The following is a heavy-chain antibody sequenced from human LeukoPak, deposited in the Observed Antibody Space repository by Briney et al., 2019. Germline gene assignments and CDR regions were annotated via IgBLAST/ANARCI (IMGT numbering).Heavy chain of an antibody. CDR3: ARVRYNWNDVGYMDV. D-gene: IGHD1-1*01. Sequence: GASVKVSCKASGYTFTGYYMHWVRQAPGQGLELMGWINPNSGGTNYAQKFQGRVTMTRDTSISTAYMELSRLRSDDTAVYYCARVRYNWNDVGYMDVWGKGTTVTVSS. V-gene: IGHV1-2*02. CDR1: GYTFTGYY. J-gene: IGHJ6*03. CDR2: INPNSGGT.